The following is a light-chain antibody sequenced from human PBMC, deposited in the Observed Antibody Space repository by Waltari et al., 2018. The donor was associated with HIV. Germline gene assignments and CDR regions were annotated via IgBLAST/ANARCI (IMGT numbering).Light chain of an antibody. Sequence: QSALTQPRSVSGSPGQSVPISCPGTSSDVGAYNYVSWYQQYPGKAPKLMIYDVSKPPSGVSDRFSGSKSGNTASLTISGLQAEDETDYYCCSYAGTYIWVFGGGTKLTVL. J-gene: IGLJ3*02. CDR1: SSDVGAYNY. CDR3: CSYAGTYIWV. V-gene: IGLV2-11*01. CDR2: DVS.